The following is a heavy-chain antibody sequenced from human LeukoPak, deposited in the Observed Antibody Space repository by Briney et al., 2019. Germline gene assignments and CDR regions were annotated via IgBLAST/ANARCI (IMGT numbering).Heavy chain of an antibody. J-gene: IGHJ4*02. D-gene: IGHD4-23*01. Sequence: PGRSLRLSCAASGCTFSSYAMHWVRQAPGKGLEWVAVISYDGSNKYYADSVKGRFTISRDNSKNTLYLQMNSLRAEDTAVYYCARDLDYGGNSYYFDYWGQGTLVTVSS. CDR3: ARDLDYGGNSYYFDY. CDR2: ISYDGSNK. CDR1: GCTFSSYA. V-gene: IGHV3-30-3*01.